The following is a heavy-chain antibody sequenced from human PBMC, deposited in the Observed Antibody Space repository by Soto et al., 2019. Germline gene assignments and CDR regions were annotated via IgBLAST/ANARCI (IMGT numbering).Heavy chain of an antibody. D-gene: IGHD7-27*01. CDR3: ARHWGRSNYFDY. Sequence: KSSETLSLTCTVSGGSVNTFYWSWIRQPPGKGLEWVGHVYYTGSTDYNPSLKSRVTISVDTTKNQVSLKLNSVTTADTAVYFCARHWGRSNYFDYWGQGTLVTVSS. V-gene: IGHV4-59*02. J-gene: IGHJ4*02. CDR1: GGSVNTFY. CDR2: VYYTGST.